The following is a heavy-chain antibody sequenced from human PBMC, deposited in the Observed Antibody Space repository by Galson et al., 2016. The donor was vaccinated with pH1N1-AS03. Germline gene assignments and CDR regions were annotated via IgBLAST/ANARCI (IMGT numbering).Heavy chain of an antibody. CDR2: IHSDGSST. J-gene: IGHJ4*02. Sequence: SLRLSCAASGFTFSTYGMHWVRQVPGKGLVWVSRIHSDGSSTTYADSVKGRFTISRDNAKNTLYLQMNSLRAEDTAVYYCAREVEDGYFFDYWGQGTLVTVSS. CDR1: GFTFSTYG. CDR3: AREVEDGYFFDY. V-gene: IGHV3-74*03. D-gene: IGHD5-24*01.